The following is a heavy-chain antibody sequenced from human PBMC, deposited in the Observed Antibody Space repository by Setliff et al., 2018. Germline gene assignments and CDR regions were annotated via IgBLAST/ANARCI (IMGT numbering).Heavy chain of an antibody. CDR2: INHRGST. CDR1: GGTFSDYY. CDR3: ARAHTWSLPNDNSGYPGWFDP. V-gene: IGHV4-34*01. D-gene: IGHD3-22*01. Sequence: SETLSLTCAAYGGTFSDYYWTWIRQPPGKGLEWVGEINHRGSTTYNPSLKSRVTISVDTSKDQFSLKVISMTAADTAVYYCARAHTWSLPNDNSGYPGWFDPWGRGTLVTVSS. J-gene: IGHJ5*02.